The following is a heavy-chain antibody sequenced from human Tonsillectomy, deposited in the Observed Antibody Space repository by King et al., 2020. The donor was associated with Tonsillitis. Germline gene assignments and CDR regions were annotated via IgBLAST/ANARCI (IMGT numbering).Heavy chain of an antibody. D-gene: IGHD2-15*01. Sequence: QLQESGPGLVKSSETLSLTCTVSGGSISSSSYCWGWIRQPPGKGLEWIGCMYYSGSTYYNPSLKSRVTISLDTSKSQFSLKLSSLTAADTAVYYCAGDIEKVWPFAYWGQGTLVTVSS. CDR1: GGSISSSSYC. CDR3: AGDIEKVWPFAY. V-gene: IGHV4-39*01. J-gene: IGHJ4*02. CDR2: MYYSGST.